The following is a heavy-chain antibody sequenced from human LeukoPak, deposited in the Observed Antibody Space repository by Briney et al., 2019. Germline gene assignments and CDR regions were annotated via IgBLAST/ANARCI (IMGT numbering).Heavy chain of an antibody. CDR2: ISGSGGST. CDR3: AKEDTAMVAFDY. J-gene: IGHJ4*02. D-gene: IGHD5-18*01. Sequence: PGGSLRLSCVASGFTFSHSWMTWVRQAPGKGLEWVSAISGSGGSTYYADSVKGRFTISRDNSKNTLYLQMNSLRAEDTAVYYCAKEDTAMVAFDYWGQGTLVTVSS. V-gene: IGHV3-23*01. CDR1: GFTFSHSW.